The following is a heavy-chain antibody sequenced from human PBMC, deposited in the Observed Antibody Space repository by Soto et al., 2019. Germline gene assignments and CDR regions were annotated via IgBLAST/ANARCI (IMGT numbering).Heavy chain of an antibody. J-gene: IGHJ5*02. CDR1: GYTFTSYG. V-gene: IGHV1-18*01. D-gene: IGHD2-15*01. CDR3: ARVDIVVVVAAANWFDP. CDR2: ISAYNGNT. Sequence: ASVKVSCKASGYTFTSYGISWVRQAPGQGLEWMGWISAYNGNTNYAQKLQGRVTMTTDTSTSTAYMELRSLRSDDTAVYYCARVDIVVVVAAANWFDPWGQGTLVTVSS.